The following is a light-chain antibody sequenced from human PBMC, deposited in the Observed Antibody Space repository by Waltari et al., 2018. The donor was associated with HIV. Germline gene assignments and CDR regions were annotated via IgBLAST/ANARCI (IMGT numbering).Light chain of an antibody. CDR3: CSYAGSSTLV. Sequence: QSALTQPASVSGSPGQSITISCTGTSSDVGSYNLVSWYQQHPGKAPKLMIYEGRKRPAGVSNRFSGAKSRNTASLTISGLQAEDEADYYCCSYAGSSTLVFGGGTKLTVL. V-gene: IGLV2-23*01. J-gene: IGLJ3*02. CDR2: EGR. CDR1: SSDVGSYNL.